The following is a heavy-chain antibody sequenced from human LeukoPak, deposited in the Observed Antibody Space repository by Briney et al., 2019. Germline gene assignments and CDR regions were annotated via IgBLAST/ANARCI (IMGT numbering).Heavy chain of an antibody. CDR3: AVGIAAALQFGFLHDY. Sequence: ASVKVSCKASGYTFTGDYMQRVRPAPGHGLEWMGWINPNSGGTNYAQKFQGRVTMTRDTSISTAYMELSRLRSDDTAVYYCAVGIAAALQFGFLHDYWGQGTLVTVSS. J-gene: IGHJ4*02. D-gene: IGHD6-13*01. CDR2: INPNSGGT. V-gene: IGHV1-2*02. CDR1: GYTFTGDY.